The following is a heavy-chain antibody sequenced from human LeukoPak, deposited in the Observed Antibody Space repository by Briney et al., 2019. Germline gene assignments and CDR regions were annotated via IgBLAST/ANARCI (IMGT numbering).Heavy chain of an antibody. Sequence: GGSLRLSCAASGLTFSSYAMNWVRQAPGKGLEWVSAISGSGGSTYYADSVKGRFTISRDNSKNTLYLQMNSLRAEDTAVYYCAKSESEGSSWVDYWGQGTLVTVSS. CDR1: GLTFSSYA. D-gene: IGHD6-13*01. CDR3: AKSESEGSSWVDY. CDR2: ISGSGGST. J-gene: IGHJ4*02. V-gene: IGHV3-23*01.